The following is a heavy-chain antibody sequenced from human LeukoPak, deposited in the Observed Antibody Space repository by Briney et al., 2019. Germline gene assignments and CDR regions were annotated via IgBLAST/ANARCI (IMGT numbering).Heavy chain of an antibody. CDR1: GFTFSSYG. Sequence: GGSLRLSCAASGFTFSSYGMHWVRQAPGKGLEWVAFIRYDGSNKYYADSVKGRFTISRDNSKNTLYLQMNSLRAEDTAIYYCAKAISAYYYFDYWGQGTLVTVSS. CDR3: AKAISAYYYFDY. V-gene: IGHV3-30*02. J-gene: IGHJ4*02. CDR2: IRYDGSNK. D-gene: IGHD3-16*01.